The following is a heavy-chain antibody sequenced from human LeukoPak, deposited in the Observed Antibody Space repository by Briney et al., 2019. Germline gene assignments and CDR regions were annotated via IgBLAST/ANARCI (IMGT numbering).Heavy chain of an antibody. V-gene: IGHV3-30-3*01. CDR2: ISYDGSNK. D-gene: IGHD3-3*01. CDR3: ARDSITIFGVAPPHYYGMDV. CDR1: GFTFSSYA. Sequence: GGSLRLSCAASGFTFSSYAMHWVRQAPGKGLEWVAVISYDGSNKYYADSVKGRFTISRDNSKNTLHLQMNSLRAEDTAVYYCARDSITIFGVAPPHYYGMDVWGQGTTVTVSS. J-gene: IGHJ6*02.